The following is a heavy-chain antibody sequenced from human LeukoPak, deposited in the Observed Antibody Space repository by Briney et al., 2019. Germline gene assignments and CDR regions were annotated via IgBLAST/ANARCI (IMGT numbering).Heavy chain of an antibody. Sequence: GGSLRLSCAASGFSFSSYSMNWVRQAPGKGLEWVSSMSRDSYYIYYADSVKGRFTISRDDAKNSLYLQMNSLRAEDTAVYYCARGRKAARVAVAGTKLYYFGYWGQGTLVTVSS. V-gene: IGHV3-21*01. J-gene: IGHJ4*02. CDR1: GFSFSSYS. CDR3: ARGRKAARVAVAGTKLYYFGY. D-gene: IGHD6-19*01. CDR2: MSRDSYYI.